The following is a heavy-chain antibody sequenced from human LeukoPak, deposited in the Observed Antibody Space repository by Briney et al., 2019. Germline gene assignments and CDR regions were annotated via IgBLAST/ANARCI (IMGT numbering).Heavy chain of an antibody. D-gene: IGHD6-19*01. CDR3: ARGIAVAGLDY. V-gene: IGHV3-23*01. Sequence: GGTLRLSCAASGFHFSTHGMNWVRQAPGKGLEWVSGISPPGDITYYADSVMGRFTISRDNRKNTVSLQMNNLRAEDTAVYYCARGIAVAGLDYWGQGTLVTVSS. CDR1: GFHFSTHG. CDR2: ISPPGDIT. J-gene: IGHJ4*02.